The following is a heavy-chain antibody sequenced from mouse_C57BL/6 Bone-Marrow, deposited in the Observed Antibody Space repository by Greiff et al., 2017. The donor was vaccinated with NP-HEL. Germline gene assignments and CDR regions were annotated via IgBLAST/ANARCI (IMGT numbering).Heavy chain of an antibody. D-gene: IGHD1-1*01. CDR2: INPNYGTT. V-gene: IGHV1-39*01. Sequence: VQLQQSGPELVKPGASVKISCKASGYSFTDYNMNWVKQSTGKSLEWIGVINPNYGTTSYNQKFKGKATLTVDQSSSTAYMQLNSLTYEDSAVYYCARNNGRSYWDLDVWGTGTTVTVAS. CDR3: ARNNGRSYWDLDV. J-gene: IGHJ1*03. CDR1: GYSFTDYN.